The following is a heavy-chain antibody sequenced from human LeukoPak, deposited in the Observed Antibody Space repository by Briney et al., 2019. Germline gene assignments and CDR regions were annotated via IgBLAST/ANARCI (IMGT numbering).Heavy chain of an antibody. D-gene: IGHD3-22*01. CDR2: IYYSGKT. V-gene: IGHV4-59*01. CDR3: ARGYYDNSGNSNAFDI. J-gene: IGHJ3*02. CDR1: GASISSSY. Sequence: SETLSLTCTVSGASISSSYWSWIRQPPGKPLEWIGYIYYSGKTNYNPSLKSRVTMSADTSKNQSSLKLTSVTAADTAVYYCARGYYDNSGNSNAFDIWGQGTMVTVSS.